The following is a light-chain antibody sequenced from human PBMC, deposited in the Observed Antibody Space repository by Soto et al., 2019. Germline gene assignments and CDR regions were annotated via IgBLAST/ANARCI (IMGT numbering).Light chain of an antibody. CDR1: EGVGSS. V-gene: IGKV3-20*01. CDR2: EAS. CDR3: QQYGSSPRYT. Sequence: EIVMTQSPATLSVSPGERVTLSCRASEGVGSSLAWYQQKPGRAPRLLMYEASNRATGIPDRFSGSGSGTDFTLTISRLEPEDFAVYYCQQYGSSPRYTFGQGTKVDIK. J-gene: IGKJ2*01.